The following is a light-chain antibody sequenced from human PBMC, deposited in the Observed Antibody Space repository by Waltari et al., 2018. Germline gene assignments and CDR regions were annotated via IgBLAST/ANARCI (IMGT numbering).Light chain of an antibody. CDR1: SSNIGSNP. CDR2: SNN. V-gene: IGLV1-44*01. Sequence: QSVLTQPPSASGAPGQRVTISCSGSSSNIGSNPVNWYQQLPGTAPKLLIYSNNRRPSGVPDRFAASNSGTSESLAISGLQSEDEADYYCATWDNRLNGYVFGTGTKVSVL. J-gene: IGLJ1*01. CDR3: ATWDNRLNGYV.